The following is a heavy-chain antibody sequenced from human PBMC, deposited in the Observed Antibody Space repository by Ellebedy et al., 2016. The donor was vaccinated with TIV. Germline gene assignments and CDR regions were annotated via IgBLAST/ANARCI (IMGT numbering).Heavy chain of an antibody. CDR1: GYTFTSYG. Sequence: ASVKVSCKASGYTFTSYGISWVRQAPGQGLEWMGWISAYNGNTNYAQKLQGRVTMTTDTSTSTAYMELRSLRSDDTAVYYCAREGGLWFGELSYGMDVWGQGTTVTVSS. D-gene: IGHD3-10*01. V-gene: IGHV1-18*04. J-gene: IGHJ6*02. CDR3: AREGGLWFGELSYGMDV. CDR2: ISAYNGNT.